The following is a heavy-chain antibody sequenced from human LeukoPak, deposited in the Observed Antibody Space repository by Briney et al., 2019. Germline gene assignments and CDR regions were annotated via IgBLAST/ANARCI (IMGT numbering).Heavy chain of an antibody. CDR2: IYYSGST. CDR1: GGSISSSSYY. J-gene: IGHJ6*02. D-gene: IGHD5-18*01. CDR3: ARLSGYSYGPQAAYYYYYGMDV. Sequence: SETLSLTCTVSGGSISSSSYYWGWIRQPPGKGLEWIGSIYYSGSTYYNPSLKSRVTISVDTSKNQFSLKLSSVTAADTAVYYCARLSGYSYGPQAAYYYYYGMDVWGQGTTVTVSS. V-gene: IGHV4-39*07.